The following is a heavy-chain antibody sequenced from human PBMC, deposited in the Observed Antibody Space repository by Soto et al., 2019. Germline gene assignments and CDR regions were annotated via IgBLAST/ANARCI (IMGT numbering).Heavy chain of an antibody. J-gene: IGHJ4*02. CDR1: GFTFDDYA. V-gene: IGHV3-9*01. Sequence: GGSLRLSCAASGFTFDDYAMHWVRQVPGKGLEWVSGITWDSGRIGYADSVKGRFTISRDNAKNSLYLQMNSMGAEDTAFYYCAKDVRSGTSWLIDYWGQGTLVTVSS. CDR3: AKDVRSGTSWLIDY. CDR2: ITWDSGRI. D-gene: IGHD6-13*01.